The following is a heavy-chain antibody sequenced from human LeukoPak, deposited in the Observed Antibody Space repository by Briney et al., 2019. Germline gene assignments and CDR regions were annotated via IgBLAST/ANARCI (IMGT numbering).Heavy chain of an antibody. CDR3: ARVGRYCSSTSCANWFDP. J-gene: IGHJ5*02. CDR2: ISAYNGNT. D-gene: IGHD2-2*01. V-gene: IGHV1-18*01. CDR1: GYTFTSYG. Sequence: ASVKVFCKASGYTFTSYGISWVRQAPGQGLEWMGWISAYNGNTNYAQKLQGRVTMTTDTSTSTAYMELRSLRSDDTAVYYCARVGRYCSSTSCANWFDPWGQGTLVTVSS.